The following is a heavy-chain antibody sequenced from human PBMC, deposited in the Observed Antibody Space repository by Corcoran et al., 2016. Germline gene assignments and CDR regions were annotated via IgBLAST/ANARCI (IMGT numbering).Heavy chain of an antibody. Sequence: QVQLQESGPGLVKPSETLSLTCTVSGGSISSYYWSWIRQPPGKGLEWIGYIYYSGSTNYNPSLKSRVTISVDTSKNQFSLKLSSVPAADTAVYYCARDDYDSSGPLGYFDYWGQGTLVTVSS. CDR2: IYYSGST. CDR1: GGSISSYY. J-gene: IGHJ4*02. V-gene: IGHV4-59*01. D-gene: IGHD3-22*01. CDR3: ARDDYDSSGPLGYFDY.